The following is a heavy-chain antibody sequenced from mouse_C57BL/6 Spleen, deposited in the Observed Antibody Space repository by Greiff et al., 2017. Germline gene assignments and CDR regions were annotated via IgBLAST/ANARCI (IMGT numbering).Heavy chain of an antibody. CDR2: INPYNGDT. J-gene: IGHJ4*01. D-gene: IGHD1-1*01. V-gene: IGHV1-20*01. CDR3: ASTTVVVDAMDY. CDR1: GYSFTGYF. Sequence: EVQLQQSGPELVKPGDSVKISCKASGYSFTGYFMNWVMQSHGKSLEWIGRINPYNGDTFYNQKFKGKATLTVDKSSSTAHMELRSLTSEDSAVYYCASTTVVVDAMDYWGQGTSVTVSS.